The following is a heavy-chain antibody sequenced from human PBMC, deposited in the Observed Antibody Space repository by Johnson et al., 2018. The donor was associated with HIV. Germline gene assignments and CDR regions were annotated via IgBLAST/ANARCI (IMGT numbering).Heavy chain of an antibody. V-gene: IGHV3-9*01. CDR2: ISWNSGSI. J-gene: IGHJ3*02. D-gene: IGHD6-13*01. CDR1: GFTFDDYA. CDR3: AKGRDYSSSWWHAFDI. Sequence: VPLVESGGGLVQPGRSLRLSCAASGFTFDDYAMHWVRQAPGKGLEWVSGISWNSGSIGYADSVKGRFTISRDNAKNSLYLQMNSLRAEDTALYYCAKGRDYSSSWWHAFDIWGQGTMVTVSS.